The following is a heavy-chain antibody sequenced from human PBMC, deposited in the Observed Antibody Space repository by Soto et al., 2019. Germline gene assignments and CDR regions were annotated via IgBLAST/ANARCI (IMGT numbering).Heavy chain of an antibody. CDR1: GYTLTELS. Sequence: ASLKVSCKVSGYTLTELSMHWVRQAPGKGLEWMGGFDPEDGETIYAQKLQGRVTMTTDTSTSTAYMELRSLRSDDTAVYYCARTAMVRGVIQSDYYYYGMDVWGQGTTVTVSS. J-gene: IGHJ6*02. CDR2: FDPEDGET. V-gene: IGHV1-24*01. D-gene: IGHD3-10*01. CDR3: ARTAMVRGVIQSDYYYYGMDV.